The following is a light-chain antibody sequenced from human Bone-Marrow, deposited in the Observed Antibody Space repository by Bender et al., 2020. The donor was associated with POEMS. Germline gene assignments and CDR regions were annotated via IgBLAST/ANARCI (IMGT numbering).Light chain of an antibody. Sequence: SFELTQPPSVSVSPGQTARITCSADALAKPYGYWYQQKPGQAPVLVVHDDSVRPSGIPERFSGSNSGNTASLTISGLQAEDEADYYCSSYAGSTNLVFGGGTKLTVL. CDR2: DDS. J-gene: IGLJ2*01. CDR1: ALAKPY. V-gene: IGLV3-25*03. CDR3: SSYAGSTNLV.